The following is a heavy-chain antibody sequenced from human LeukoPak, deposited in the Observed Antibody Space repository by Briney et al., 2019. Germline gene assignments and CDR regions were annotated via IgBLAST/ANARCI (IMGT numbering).Heavy chain of an antibody. J-gene: IGHJ6*03. D-gene: IGHD6-13*01. Sequence: SETLSLTCTVSGGSISSYYWSWIRQPPGKGLEWIGYIYYSGSTNYNPSLKSRVTISVDTSKNQFSLKLTSVTAADTAVYYCARGPINSWYGDYYMDVWGKGTTVTVS. CDR2: IYYSGST. V-gene: IGHV4-59*01. CDR3: ARGPINSWYGDYYMDV. CDR1: GGSISSYY.